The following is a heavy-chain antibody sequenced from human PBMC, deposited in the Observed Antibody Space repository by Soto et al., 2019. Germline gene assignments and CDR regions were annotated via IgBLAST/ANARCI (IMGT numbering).Heavy chain of an antibody. CDR3: ARRTVNIRTFYSGLKTHCFDY. D-gene: IGHD6-19*01. J-gene: IGHJ4*02. CDR1: GGSISSSSYY. V-gene: IGHV4-39*01. Sequence: SETLSLTCAVSGGSISSSSYYWGWIRQPPGKGMEWIGSIYYTGNTYYTPSLQSRVAISVDTSKNQFSLKLNSVTAADTAVYYCARRTVNIRTFYSGLKTHCFDYWGQGALVTVSS. CDR2: IYYTGNT.